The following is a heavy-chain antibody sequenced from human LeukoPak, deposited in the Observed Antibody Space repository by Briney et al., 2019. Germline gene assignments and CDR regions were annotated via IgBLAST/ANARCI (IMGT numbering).Heavy chain of an antibody. CDR2: ISHSGST. V-gene: IGHV4-34*01. CDR1: GGSVSGYY. CDR3: ARSANAFDI. Sequence: SETLSLTCAVSGGSVSGYYWSWIRQPPGKGPEWIGKISHSGSTNYNPSLKSRVTISVDTSTNQFSLNLSSVTAADTAVYYCARSANAFDIWGQGTMVTVSS. J-gene: IGHJ3*02.